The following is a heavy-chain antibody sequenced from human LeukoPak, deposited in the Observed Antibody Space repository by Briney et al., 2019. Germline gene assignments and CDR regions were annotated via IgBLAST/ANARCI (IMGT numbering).Heavy chain of an antibody. V-gene: IGHV1-2*02. J-gene: IGHJ4*02. D-gene: IGHD3-22*01. CDR1: GYTFTGYY. CDR2: INPNSGGT. CDR3: ARLASYDSSGYYSGGPDY. Sequence: ASVKVSCKASGYTFTGYYMHWVRQAPGQGLEWMGWINPNSGGTNYAQKFQGRVTMTRDTSISTAYMELSSLRSEDTAVYYCARLASYDSSGYYSGGPDYWGQGTLVTVSS.